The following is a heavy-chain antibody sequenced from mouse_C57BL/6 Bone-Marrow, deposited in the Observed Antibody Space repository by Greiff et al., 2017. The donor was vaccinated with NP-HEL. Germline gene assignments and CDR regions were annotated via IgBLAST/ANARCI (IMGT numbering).Heavy chain of an antibody. V-gene: IGHV5-12*01. Sequence: EVMLVESGGGLVQPGGSLKLSCAASGFTFSDYYMYWVRQTPEKRLEWVAYISNGGGSTYSPDTVKGRFTISRDNAKNTLYLQMSRLKSEDTAMYYCARRNYDYDGGYGMDYWGQGTSVTVSS. J-gene: IGHJ4*01. CDR3: ARRNYDYDGGYGMDY. D-gene: IGHD2-4*01. CDR2: ISNGGGST. CDR1: GFTFSDYY.